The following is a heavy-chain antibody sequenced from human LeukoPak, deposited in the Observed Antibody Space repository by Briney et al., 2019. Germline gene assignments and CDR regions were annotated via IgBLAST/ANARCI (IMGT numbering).Heavy chain of an antibody. CDR3: ASAAYDSNSYIVNHDY. V-gene: IGHV3-21*04. D-gene: IGHD3-22*01. Sequence: GGSLRLSCAASGFTFSSYSMNWVRQAPGKGLEWVSSITSSSSYIYYADSVKGRFTISRDNSKNTLFLQMNSLRAEDTAVYYCASAAYDSNSYIVNHDYWGQGTLVTVSS. CDR1: GFTFSSYS. CDR2: ITSSSSYI. J-gene: IGHJ4*02.